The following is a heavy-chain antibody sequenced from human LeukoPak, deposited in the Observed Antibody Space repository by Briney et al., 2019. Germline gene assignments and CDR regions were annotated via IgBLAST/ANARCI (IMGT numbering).Heavy chain of an antibody. J-gene: IGHJ6*03. CDR1: GGSISSSSYY. V-gene: IGHV4-39*01. CDR3: ASTDYYYMDV. Sequence: SETLSLTCTVSGGSISSSSYYWGWIRQPPGKGLEWIGSIYYSGSTYYNPSLKSRATISVDTSKNQFSLKLSSVTAADTAVYYCASTDYYYMDVWGKGTTVTISS. CDR2: IYYSGST.